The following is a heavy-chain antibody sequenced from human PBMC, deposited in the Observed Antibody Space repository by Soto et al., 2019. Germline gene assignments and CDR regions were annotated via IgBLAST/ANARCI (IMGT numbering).Heavy chain of an antibody. CDR3: AKVSGDQLLSTFDY. D-gene: IGHD2-2*01. Sequence: GSLRLSCAASGFTFRSYVMSWVRQAPGKGLEWVSAISGSGGSTYYADSVRGRFTISRDNSKNTLFLQMTSLRAEDTAVYYCAKVSGDQLLSTFDYWGQGTLVTVSS. CDR1: GFTFRSYV. CDR2: ISGSGGST. V-gene: IGHV3-23*01. J-gene: IGHJ4*02.